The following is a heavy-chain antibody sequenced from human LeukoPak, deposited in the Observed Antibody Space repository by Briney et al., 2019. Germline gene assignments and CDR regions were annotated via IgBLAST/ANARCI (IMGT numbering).Heavy chain of an antibody. CDR2: MNPNSGNT. J-gene: IGHJ5*02. CDR3: ARGLSGRYYDFWSGETNIYNWFDP. CDR1: GYTFTSYD. D-gene: IGHD3-3*01. V-gene: IGHV1-8*03. Sequence: GASVKVSCKASGYTFTSYDINWVRQATGQGLEWMGWMNPNSGNTGYAQKFQGRVTITRNTSISTAYMELSSLRSEDTAVYYCARGLSGRYYDFWSGETNIYNWFDPWGQGTLVTVSS.